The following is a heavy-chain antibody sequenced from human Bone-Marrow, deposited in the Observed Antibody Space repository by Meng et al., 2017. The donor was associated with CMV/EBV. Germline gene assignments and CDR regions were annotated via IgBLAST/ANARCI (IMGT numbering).Heavy chain of an antibody. CDR3: ARGSGLIAVAGRKPHFAD. CDR2: IYYSGST. D-gene: IGHD6-19*01. V-gene: IGHV4-39*07. Sequence: GSLRLSCTVSGGSISSSSYYWGWIRQPPGKGLEWIGSIYYSGSTYYNPSLKSRVAISVDTSKNQFSLKLSSVTAADTAVYYCARGSGLIAVAGRKPHFADWGQGPRVTGSS. J-gene: IGHJ4*02. CDR1: GGSISSSSYY.